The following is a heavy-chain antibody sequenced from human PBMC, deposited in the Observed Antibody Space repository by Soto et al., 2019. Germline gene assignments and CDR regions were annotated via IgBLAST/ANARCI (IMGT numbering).Heavy chain of an antibody. D-gene: IGHD2-21*01. V-gene: IGHV4-59*01. J-gene: IGHJ6*02. CDR3: ARELWGYCGVECYPLDV. CDR1: GASISRYY. Sequence: QVRLQESGPGLVKPSETLSLPCTVSGASISRYYWSWIRQSPGKGLEWIGYLYNTGSTIYNPSLKSRDTISVDTSKNQFSLKMNSVTAADTAVYYCARELWGYCGVECYPLDVWGQGTTVNVSS. CDR2: LYNTGST.